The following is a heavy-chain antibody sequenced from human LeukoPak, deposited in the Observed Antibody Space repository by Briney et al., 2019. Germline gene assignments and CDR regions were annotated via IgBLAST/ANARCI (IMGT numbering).Heavy chain of an antibody. V-gene: IGHV1-2*02. CDR1: GYMLTGYY. J-gene: IGHJ4*02. CDR3: ARDLKNYGHLGPLDY. D-gene: IGHD3-10*01. Sequence: ASVKVSCKASGYMLTGYYMHWVRQDPGQGLEWMGWINPDSGVTKYAQKYLGRVTMTRDTSISTAYMELSSLRSDDTAVYFCARDLKNYGHLGPLDYWGQGTLVTVSS. CDR2: INPDSGVT.